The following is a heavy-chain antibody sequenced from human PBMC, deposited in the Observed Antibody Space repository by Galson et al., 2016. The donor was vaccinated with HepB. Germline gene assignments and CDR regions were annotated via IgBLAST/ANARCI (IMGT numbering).Heavy chain of an antibody. CDR1: GGSISSGSYY. CDR2: IYTSGST. D-gene: IGHD3-10*01. J-gene: IGHJ3*02. CDR3: ARASYYNYHNAFDI. Sequence: TLSLTCTVSGGSISSGSYYWSWIRQPAGKGLEWIGRIYTSGSTNYNPSLKSRVTISVDTSKKQFSLKLSSVTAADTAVYYCARASYYNYHNAFDIWGQGTMVTVSS. V-gene: IGHV4-61*02.